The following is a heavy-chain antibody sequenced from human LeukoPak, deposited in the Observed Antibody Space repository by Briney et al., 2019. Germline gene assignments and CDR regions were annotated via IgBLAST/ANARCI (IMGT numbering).Heavy chain of an antibody. Sequence: GGSLRLSCAASGFTFSSYEMDWVRQAPGKGLEWVSYIRSSGGTEFHADSVKGRFSISRDNAKNSLYLQMDSLRAEDTAVYYCARALGDYGGNFYFDYWGQGTLLTVSS. V-gene: IGHV3-48*03. J-gene: IGHJ4*02. CDR3: ARALGDYGGNFYFDY. CDR2: IRSSGGTE. D-gene: IGHD4-23*01. CDR1: GFTFSSYE.